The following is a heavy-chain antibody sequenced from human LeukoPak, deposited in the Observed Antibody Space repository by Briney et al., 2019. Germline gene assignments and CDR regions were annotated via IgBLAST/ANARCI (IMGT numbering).Heavy chain of an antibody. D-gene: IGHD3-3*02. CDR3: ARHFARVAFDI. Sequence: SQTLSLTCTVSGGSISSGGYYWSWIRQPPGKGLEWIGYIYHSGSTNYNPSLKSRVTISVDKSKNQFSLKLSSVTAADTAVYYCARHFARVAFDIWGQGTMVTVSS. J-gene: IGHJ3*02. CDR1: GGSISSGGYY. CDR2: IYHSGST. V-gene: IGHV4-30-2*01.